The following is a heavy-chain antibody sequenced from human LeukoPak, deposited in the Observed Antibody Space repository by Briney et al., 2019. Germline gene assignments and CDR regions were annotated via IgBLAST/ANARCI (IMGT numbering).Heavy chain of an antibody. Sequence: GGSLRLSCAASGFTFSSYAMSWVRQAPGKGLEWGSAISGSGGSTYYADSVKGRFTISRDNSKNTLYLQMNSLRAEDTAVYYCAKMGAVTTHYYYYYMDGWGKGTTVTVAS. CDR3: AKMGAVTTHYYYYYMDG. CDR1: GFTFSSYA. CDR2: ISGSGGST. D-gene: IGHD4-17*01. J-gene: IGHJ6*03. V-gene: IGHV3-23*01.